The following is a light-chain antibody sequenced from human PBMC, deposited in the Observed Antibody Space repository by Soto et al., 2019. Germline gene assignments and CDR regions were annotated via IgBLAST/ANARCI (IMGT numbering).Light chain of an antibody. CDR1: QRITTFLN. Sequence: DIQMTQSPSSLSASVGDTVTITCRAGQRITTFLNWYQQKPGQPPKLLIYWASTRESGVPDRFSGSGSGTDFTLTISSLQAEDVAVYYCQQYYSTPPTFGQGTKVEIK. J-gene: IGKJ1*01. CDR3: QQYYSTPPT. V-gene: IGKV4-1*01. CDR2: WAS.